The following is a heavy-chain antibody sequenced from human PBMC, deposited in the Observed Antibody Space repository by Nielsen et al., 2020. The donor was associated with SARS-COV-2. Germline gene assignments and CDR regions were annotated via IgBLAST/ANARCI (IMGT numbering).Heavy chain of an antibody. J-gene: IGHJ6*02. V-gene: IGHV1-46*01. CDR1: GYTFTSYY. Sequence: ASVKVSCKASGYTFTSYYMHWVRQAPGQGLEWMGIINPSGGSTSYAQKFQGRVTMTRNTSISTAYMELSSLRSEDTAVYYCARGTSSSWYSGYYYYGMDVWGQGTTVTVSS. D-gene: IGHD6-13*01. CDR3: ARGTSSSWYSGYYYYGMDV. CDR2: INPSGGST.